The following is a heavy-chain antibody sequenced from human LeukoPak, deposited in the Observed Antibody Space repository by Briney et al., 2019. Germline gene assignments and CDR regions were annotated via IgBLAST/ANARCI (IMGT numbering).Heavy chain of an antibody. CDR1: GFTVSSNY. CDR2: IYSGGST. D-gene: IGHD5-24*01. Sequence: GGSLRLSCAASGFTVSSNYMSWVRQAPGKGLEGVSVIYSGGSTYYADSVKGRFTISRDNSKNTLYLQMNSLRAEDTAVYYCARGKVEMATTYDYWGQGTLVTVSS. V-gene: IGHV3-66*01. J-gene: IGHJ4*02. CDR3: ARGKVEMATTYDY.